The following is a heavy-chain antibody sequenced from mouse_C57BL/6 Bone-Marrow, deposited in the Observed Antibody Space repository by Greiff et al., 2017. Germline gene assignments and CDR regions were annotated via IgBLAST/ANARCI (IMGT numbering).Heavy chain of an antibody. Sequence: EVQLQQSGPELVKPGASVKISCKASGYTFTDYYMNWVKQSHGKSLEWIGDINPNNGGTSYNQKFKGKAALTVDKSSSTAYMELRILTSEDSAVYYCARSGELRDYWGQGTTLTVSS. CDR2: INPNNGGT. D-gene: IGHD1-1*01. CDR1: GYTFTDYY. J-gene: IGHJ2*01. CDR3: ARSGELRDY. V-gene: IGHV1-26*01.